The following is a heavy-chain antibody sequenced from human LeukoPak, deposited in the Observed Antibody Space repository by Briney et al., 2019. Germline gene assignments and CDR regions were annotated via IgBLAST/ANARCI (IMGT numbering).Heavy chain of an antibody. V-gene: IGHV1-69*05. CDR3: ASPGILYDDSSGYYTRGRDY. Sequence: ASVKVSCKASGYTFTSYYMHWVRQAPGQGLEWMGGIIPIFGTANYAQKFQGRVTITTDESTSTAYMELSSLRSEDTAVYYCASPGILYDDSSGYYTRGRDYWGQGTLVTVSS. CDR2: IIPIFGTA. J-gene: IGHJ4*02. CDR1: GYTFTSYY. D-gene: IGHD3-22*01.